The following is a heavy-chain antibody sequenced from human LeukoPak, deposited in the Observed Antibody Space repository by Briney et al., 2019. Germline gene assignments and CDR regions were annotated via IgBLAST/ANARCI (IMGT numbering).Heavy chain of an antibody. D-gene: IGHD2-2*01. CDR1: GGSISYYY. CDR2: IYYSGST. J-gene: IGHJ6*03. CDR3: ARSTEGYCRSTSCYGFYYSYYMDV. Sequence: SETLSLTCTVSGGSISYYYWSWIRQPPGKGLEWIGHIYYSGSTNYNPSLKSRVTISVATSKNQFSLKLNSVTAADTAVYYCARSTEGYCRSTSCYGFYYSYYMDVWGKGTTVTISS. V-gene: IGHV4-59*01.